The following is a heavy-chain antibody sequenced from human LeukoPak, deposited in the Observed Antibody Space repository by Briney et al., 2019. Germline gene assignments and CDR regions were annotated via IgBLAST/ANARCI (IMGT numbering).Heavy chain of an antibody. Sequence: GRSLRLSCAASGFTFSSFSMNWVRQAPGKGLECVSSITSIRSYIYYADSVKGRFPISRDNAKTTLYRQMNSLRPQTPAVFYGARGVPWFGELFATYYYYYGMDVWGQGTTVAVPS. CDR2: ITSIRSYI. CDR3: ARGVPWFGELFATYYYYYGMDV. V-gene: IGHV3-21*01. J-gene: IGHJ6*01. D-gene: IGHD3-10*01. CDR1: GFTFSSFS.